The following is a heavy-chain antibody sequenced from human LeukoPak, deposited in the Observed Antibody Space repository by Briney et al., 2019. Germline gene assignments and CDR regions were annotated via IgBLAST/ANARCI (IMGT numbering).Heavy chain of an antibody. CDR1: GGSISSYY. CDR3: ARGLSGYDSNWFDP. J-gene: IGHJ5*02. V-gene: IGHV4-4*07. Sequence: SETLSLTCAVSGGSISSYYWSWIRQPAGKGLEWIGRIYTSGSTNYNPSLKSRVTMSVDTSKNQFSLKLSSVTAADTAVYYCARGLSGYDSNWFDPWGQGTLVTVSS. D-gene: IGHD5-12*01. CDR2: IYTSGST.